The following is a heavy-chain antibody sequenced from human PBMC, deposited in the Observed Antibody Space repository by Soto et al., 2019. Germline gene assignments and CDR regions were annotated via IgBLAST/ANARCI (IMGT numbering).Heavy chain of an antibody. J-gene: IGHJ4*02. CDR1: GFTFSSYI. D-gene: IGHD3-22*01. CDR2: ISSSSSYI. V-gene: IGHV3-21*01. CDR3: ARDSYDSSGYSTPFDY. Sequence: PGGSLRLSCAASGFTFSSYIMNWVCQAPGKGLEWVSSISSSSSYIYYADSVKGRFTISRDNAKNSLYLQMNSLRAEDTAVYYCARDSYDSSGYSTPFDYWGQGTLVTVSS.